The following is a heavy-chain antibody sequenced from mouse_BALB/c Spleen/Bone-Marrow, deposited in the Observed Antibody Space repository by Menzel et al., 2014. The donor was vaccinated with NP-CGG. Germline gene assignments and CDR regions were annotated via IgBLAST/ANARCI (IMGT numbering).Heavy chain of an antibody. V-gene: IGHV1-7*01. CDR2: INPSTGYT. D-gene: IGHD4-1*01. CDR3: ARGVGRAFDY. Sequence: QVQLQQPGAELAKPGASVKMSCKASGCTFTSYWMHWVKQRPGQGLEWIGYINPSTGYTEYNQKFKDKATLTADKSSSTAYMQLSSLTSEDSAVYYCARGVGRAFDYWGQGTTLTVSS. J-gene: IGHJ2*01. CDR1: GCTFTSYW.